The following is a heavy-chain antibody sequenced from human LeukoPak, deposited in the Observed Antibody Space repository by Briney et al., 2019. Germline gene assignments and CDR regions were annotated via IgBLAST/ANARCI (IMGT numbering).Heavy chain of an antibody. D-gene: IGHD3-9*01. CDR3: AKLYYDILAGAFQH. CDR2: ISGSGGST. Sequence: GGSLRLSCAASGFTFSSYGMSWVRQAPGKGLEWVSAISGSGGSTYYADSVKGRFTISRDNSKNTLYLQMNSLRAEDTAVYYCAKLYYDILAGAFQHWGQGTLVTVSS. V-gene: IGHV3-23*01. J-gene: IGHJ1*01. CDR1: GFTFSSYG.